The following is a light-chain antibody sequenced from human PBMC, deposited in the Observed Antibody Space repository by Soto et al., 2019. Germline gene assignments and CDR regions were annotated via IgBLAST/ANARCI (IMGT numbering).Light chain of an antibody. CDR2: DAS. CDR1: QNIDKY. Sequence: EIGLTQSPATLSVSPGERATLSCRASQNIDKYLAWYQQKPGQAPRLLIFDASDRALGIPARFSGSGSGTDFTLTITGLEPEDSAVYYCQQRRDWPPVTFGGGTKVDIK. V-gene: IGKV3-11*01. J-gene: IGKJ4*01. CDR3: QQRRDWPPVT.